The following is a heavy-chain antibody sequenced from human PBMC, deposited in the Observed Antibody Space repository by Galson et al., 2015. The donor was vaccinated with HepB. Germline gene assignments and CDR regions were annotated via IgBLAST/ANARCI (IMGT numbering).Heavy chain of an antibody. D-gene: IGHD3-3*01. V-gene: IGHV3-15*07. CDR1: GFTFSNAW. CDR2: IKSKTDGGTT. Sequence: SLRLSCAASGFTFSNAWMNWVRQAPGKGLEWVGRIKSKTDGGTTDYAAPVKGRFTISRDDSKNTLYLQMNSLKTEDTATYYCAHSFPPYYDFWSGYYWGYFDYWGQGTLVTVSS. CDR3: AHSFPPYYDFWSGYYWGYFDY. J-gene: IGHJ4*02.